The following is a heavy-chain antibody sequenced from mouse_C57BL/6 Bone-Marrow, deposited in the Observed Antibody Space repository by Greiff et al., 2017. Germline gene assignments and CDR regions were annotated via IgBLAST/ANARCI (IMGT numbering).Heavy chain of an antibody. CDR1: GYTFTDYN. CDR3: ARDSSGYAWFAY. Sequence: EVQRVESGPELVKPGASVKMSCKASGYTFTDYNMHWVKQSHGKSLEWIGYINPNNGGTSYNQKFKGKATLTVNKSSSTAYMELRSLTSEDSAVYYCARDSSGYAWFAYGGQGTLVTVSA. J-gene: IGHJ3*01. D-gene: IGHD3-2*02. V-gene: IGHV1-22*01. CDR2: INPNNGGT.